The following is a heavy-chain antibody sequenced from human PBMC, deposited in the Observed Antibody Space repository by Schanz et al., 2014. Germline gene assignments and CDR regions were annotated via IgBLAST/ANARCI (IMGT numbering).Heavy chain of an antibody. CDR1: GFTFSDYY. D-gene: IGHD4-17*01. V-gene: IGHV3-11*04. J-gene: IGHJ3*02. CDR2: IRFDASAK. CDR3: AKDPHKDYGGKPQTFDI. Sequence: QVHLVESGGGLVKPGGSLRLSCAASGFTFSDYYMTWIRQAPGKGLEWVAYIRFDASAKYYGDSVEGRFTISRDNAKNILYLQMNSLRAEDTALYYCAKDPHKDYGGKPQTFDIWGQGTMVTVSS.